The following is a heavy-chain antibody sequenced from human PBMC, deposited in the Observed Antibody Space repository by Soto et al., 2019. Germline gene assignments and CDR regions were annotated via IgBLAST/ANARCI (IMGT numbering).Heavy chain of an antibody. CDR3: ARPGDWNDGYYGMDV. V-gene: IGHV4-39*01. CDR1: GGSISSSSYY. J-gene: IGHJ6*02. Sequence: SETLSLTCAVSGGSISSSSYYWGWIRQPPGKGLEWIGSIYYSGSTYYNQSLKSRVTISVDTSKNQFSLKLSSVTAAYTSLYYCARPGDWNDGYYGMDVWGQGTTVTV. D-gene: IGHD1-1*01. CDR2: IYYSGST.